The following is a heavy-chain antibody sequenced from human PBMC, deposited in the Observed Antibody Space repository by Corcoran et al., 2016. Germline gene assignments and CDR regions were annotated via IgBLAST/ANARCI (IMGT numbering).Heavy chain of an antibody. CDR1: GFTFSSYS. CDR2: ISSSSSTI. J-gene: IGHJ6*02. CDR3: AGGTDCSSTSCYFYYYYYYGMDV. D-gene: IGHD2-2*01. Sequence: EVQLVESGGGLVQPGGSLRLSCAASGFTFSSYSMNWVRQAPGKGLEWVSYISSSSSTIYYADSVKGRFTISRDNAKNSLYLQMNSLRAEDTAVYYCAGGTDCSSTSCYFYYYYYYGMDVWGQGTTVTVSS. V-gene: IGHV3-48*04.